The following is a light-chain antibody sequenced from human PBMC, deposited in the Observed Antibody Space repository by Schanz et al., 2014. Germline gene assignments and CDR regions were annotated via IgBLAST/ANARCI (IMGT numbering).Light chain of an antibody. CDR1: SSDVGGYNY. Sequence: QSALTQPASVSGSPGQSITISCTGTSSDVGGYNYVSWYQQYPGKAPKLMIYDVSNRPSGVSNRFSGSKSGNTASLTISGLQAEDEADYYCCSYAGSSTYVFGTGTKLTVL. CDR2: DVS. J-gene: IGLJ1*01. V-gene: IGLV2-14*03. CDR3: CSYAGSSTYV.